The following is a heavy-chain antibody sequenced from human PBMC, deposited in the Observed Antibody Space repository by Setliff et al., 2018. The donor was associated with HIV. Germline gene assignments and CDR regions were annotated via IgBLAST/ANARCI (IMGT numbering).Heavy chain of an antibody. V-gene: IGHV4-4*07. Sequence: PSETLSLTCTVSGGSFSSYHWSWIRHRAGKGLEWIGHIYASGSTKYNPSLESRVTMSVDTSRTQFSLKVSSVTAADTAVYYCAEGRDEYKTGYWGQGTLVTVSS. J-gene: IGHJ4*02. CDR3: AEGRDEYKTGY. D-gene: IGHD1-1*01. CDR2: IYASGST. CDR1: GGSFSSYH.